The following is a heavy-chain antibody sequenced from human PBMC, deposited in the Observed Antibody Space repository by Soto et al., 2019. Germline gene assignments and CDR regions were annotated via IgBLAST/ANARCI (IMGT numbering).Heavy chain of an antibody. CDR3: ARDRAKQQLVPEHFDY. J-gene: IGHJ4*02. D-gene: IGHD6-13*01. V-gene: IGHV3-48*01. Sequence: GGSLRLSCAASGFTFSSYSMNWVRQAPGKGLEWVSYISSSSSTIYYADSVKGRFTISRDNAKNSLYLQMNSLRAEDTAVYYCARDRAKQQLVPEHFDYWGQGTLVTVSS. CDR2: ISSSSSTI. CDR1: GFTFSSYS.